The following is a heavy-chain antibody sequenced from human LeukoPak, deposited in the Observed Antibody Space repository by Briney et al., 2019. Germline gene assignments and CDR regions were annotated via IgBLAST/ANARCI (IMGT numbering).Heavy chain of an antibody. V-gene: IGHV4-39*07. CDR2: FYYRGSI. CDR3: ANGTTVTNFAS. CDR1: GYSISSSSYC. J-gene: IGHJ4*02. D-gene: IGHD4-17*01. Sequence: PSETLSLTCIVSGYSISSSSYCWGWIRQPPGKGLEWSGSFYYRGSIFDHRLLRRRITISIDMSKNQFLLKLTSMTAAATAVYCCANGTTVTNFASWGQGTLVTVSS.